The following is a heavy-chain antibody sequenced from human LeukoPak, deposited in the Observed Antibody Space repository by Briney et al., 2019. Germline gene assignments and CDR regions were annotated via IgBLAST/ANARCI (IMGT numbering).Heavy chain of an antibody. CDR3: ARHEPVVTLSSYYYGMDV. CDR1: GFTFNTYS. CDR2: ISPTSTYI. D-gene: IGHD4-23*01. J-gene: IGHJ6*02. Sequence: GGSLRLSCAASGFTFNTYSMNWVRQAPGKGLEWVSVISPTSTYIYYADSVRGRFTISRDNAKSSLYLQMNSLRAEDMAVYYCARHEPVVTLSSYYYGMDVWGQGTTVTVSS. V-gene: IGHV3-21*01.